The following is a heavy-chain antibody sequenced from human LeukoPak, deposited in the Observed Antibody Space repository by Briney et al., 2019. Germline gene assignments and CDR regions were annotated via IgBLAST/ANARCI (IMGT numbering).Heavy chain of an antibody. Sequence: MPSETLSLTCTVSGGSISGSSYYWGWIRQPPGKGLEWIGSIYYSGSTYYNPSLKSRVTISVDTSKNQFSLKLNSVTATDTAVYYCAGHYGLWGQGTLVTVSS. V-gene: IGHV4-39*01. CDR1: GGSISGSSYY. CDR3: AGHYGL. J-gene: IGHJ4*02. CDR2: IYYSGST. D-gene: IGHD3-10*01.